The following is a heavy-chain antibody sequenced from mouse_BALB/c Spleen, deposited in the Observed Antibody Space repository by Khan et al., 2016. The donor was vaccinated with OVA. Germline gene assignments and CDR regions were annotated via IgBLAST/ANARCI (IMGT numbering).Heavy chain of an antibody. Sequence: VQLQQSGAELVRPGTSVKMSCKAAGYTFTNYWIGWVKQRPGHGLEWIGDFFPGGGYTNYNEKFKGKATLTADTSSRPAYMQLSSLTSDDAALYYWARMGAARATWYYFDYWGQGTTLTVSS. CDR2: FFPGGGYT. J-gene: IGHJ2*01. V-gene: IGHV1-63*02. CDR1: GYTFTNYW. D-gene: IGHD3-1*01. CDR3: ARMGAARATWYYFDY.